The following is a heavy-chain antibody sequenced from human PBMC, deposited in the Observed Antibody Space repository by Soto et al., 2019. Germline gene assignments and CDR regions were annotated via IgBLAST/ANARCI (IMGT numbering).Heavy chain of an antibody. CDR3: VREDMSGTYYFDA. D-gene: IGHD1-26*01. Sequence: SETLSLTCTVTRGSASSQTHFWTWIRQPPGKGLEWIGYKYYSGISNYNPSLQSRVTISVDTSKNQFSLRLTSVTAADTAVYYCVREDMSGTYYFDAWGQGALVTVSS. CDR2: KYYSGIS. V-gene: IGHV4-61*01. J-gene: IGHJ4*02. CDR1: RGSASSQTHF.